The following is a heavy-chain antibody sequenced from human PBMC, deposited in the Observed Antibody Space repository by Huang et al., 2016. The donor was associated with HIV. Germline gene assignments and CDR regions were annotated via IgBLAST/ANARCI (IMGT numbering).Heavy chain of an antibody. Sequence: QVQLVQSGAEVKKPGASVKVSCKTSGYTFTSYSSHWVRQAPGKGLEWMGIINPDVESTSYAPKFQGRGTMTRDTSTSTVYMELSSLRAEDTAMYYCAREGQGYAMDVWGQGTTVTVSS. J-gene: IGHJ6*02. CDR3: AREGQGYAMDV. CDR1: GYTFTSYS. V-gene: IGHV1-46*01. CDR2: INPDVEST.